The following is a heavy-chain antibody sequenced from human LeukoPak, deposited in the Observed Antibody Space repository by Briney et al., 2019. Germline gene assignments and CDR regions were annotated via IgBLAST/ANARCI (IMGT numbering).Heavy chain of an antibody. D-gene: IGHD2-2*01. V-gene: IGHV5-51*01. CDR3: ARGASYCSSTGCYPDY. Sequence: GESLKISCKGSGYSFTSYWIGWVRQMPGKGLEWMGIIYPGDSDTRYSPSFQSQVTISADKSISTAYLQWSSLKASDIAMYYCARGASYCSSTGCYPDYWGQGTLVTVSS. CDR2: IYPGDSDT. J-gene: IGHJ4*02. CDR1: GYSFTSYW.